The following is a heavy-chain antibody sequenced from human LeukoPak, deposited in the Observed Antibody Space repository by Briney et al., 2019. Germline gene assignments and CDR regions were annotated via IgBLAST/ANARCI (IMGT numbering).Heavy chain of an antibody. V-gene: IGHV4-34*01. CDR3: AREGDSSVYYDY. CDR1: RGSFSGYY. J-gene: IGHJ4*02. CDR2: IRHSGST. Sequence: SEALSLTCAVYRGSFSGYYWSWIRQPPGKGLEWIGEIRHSGSTNYNPSLKSRVTISVDTSKNQFSLKLSSVTAADTAVYYCAREGDSSVYYDYWGQGTLVTVSS. D-gene: IGHD3-22*01.